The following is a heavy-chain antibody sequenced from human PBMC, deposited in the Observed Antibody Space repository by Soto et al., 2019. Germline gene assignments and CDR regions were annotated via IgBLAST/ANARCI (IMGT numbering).Heavy chain of an antibody. V-gene: IGHV3-30-3*01. CDR1: GFTISSYA. CDR2: ISYDGSNK. CDR3: AREYSGYDYGMDV. J-gene: IGHJ6*02. D-gene: IGHD5-12*01. Sequence: HPGGSLRLSCAASGFTISSYAMHWVRQAPGKGLEWVAVISYDGSNKYYADSVKGRFTISRDNSKNTLYLQMNSLRAEDTAVYYCAREYSGYDYGMDVWGQGTTVTVSS.